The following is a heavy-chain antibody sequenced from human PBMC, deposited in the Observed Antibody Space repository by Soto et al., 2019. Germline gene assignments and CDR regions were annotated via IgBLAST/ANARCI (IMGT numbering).Heavy chain of an antibody. CDR1: GGSFTSNNG. CDR2: IYCSGST. Sequence: SETLSLTCAVSGGSFTSNNGWTWVRQTPGQGLEWIANIYCSGSTFYNPSVKSRVTISLDTSKNQYHLKLRAVTGAGTAVYYCARHDSGWYFDSWGQGTLVTVSS. D-gene: IGHD3-10*01. J-gene: IGHJ4*02. V-gene: IGHV4-4*02. CDR3: ARHDSGWYFDS.